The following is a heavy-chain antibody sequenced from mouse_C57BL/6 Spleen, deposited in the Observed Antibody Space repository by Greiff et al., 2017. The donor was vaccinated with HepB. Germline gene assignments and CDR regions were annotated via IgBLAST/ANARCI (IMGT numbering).Heavy chain of an antibody. D-gene: IGHD2-4*01. J-gene: IGHJ4*01. CDR1: GYTFTSYW. CDR2: INPSSGYT. V-gene: IGHV1-7*01. CDR3: ARSYYDYLYYYAMDY. Sequence: VQLQQSGAELAKPGASVKLSCKASGYTFTSYWMHWVKQRPGQGLEWIGYINPSSGYTKYNQKFKDKATLTADKSSSTAYMQLSSLTDEDSAFYYCARSYYDYLYYYAMDYWGQGTSVTVSS.